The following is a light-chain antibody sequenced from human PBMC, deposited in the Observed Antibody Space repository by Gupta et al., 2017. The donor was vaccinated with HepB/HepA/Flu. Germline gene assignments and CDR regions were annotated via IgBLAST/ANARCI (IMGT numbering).Light chain of an antibody. CDR1: SLRSYY. J-gene: IGLJ3*02. V-gene: IGLV3-19*01. Sequence: SSELTQAPAVSVALGQTVRITSQGDSLRSYYASWYQQKPGQAPVLVIYGKNNRPSGITDRFSDSSSGNTASLTITGAQAEDEADYYCNSRDSSGNPYWVFGGGTKLTVL. CDR3: NSRDSSGNPYWV. CDR2: GKN.